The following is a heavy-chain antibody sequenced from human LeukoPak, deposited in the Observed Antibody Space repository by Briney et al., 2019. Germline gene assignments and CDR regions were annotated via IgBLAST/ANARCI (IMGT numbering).Heavy chain of an antibody. CDR1: GFIFSHYW. CDR3: AKGAIYNWFDP. J-gene: IGHJ5*02. V-gene: IGHV3-7*03. D-gene: IGHD2-21*01. CDR2: IKGDGSEK. Sequence: GGSLRLSCGTSGFIFSHYWMSWVRQAPGKGLEWVANIKGDGSEKYYVDSVKGRFTISRDNAKNSLDLQMNSLSAEDTAVYYCAKGAIYNWFDPWGQGTLVTVSS.